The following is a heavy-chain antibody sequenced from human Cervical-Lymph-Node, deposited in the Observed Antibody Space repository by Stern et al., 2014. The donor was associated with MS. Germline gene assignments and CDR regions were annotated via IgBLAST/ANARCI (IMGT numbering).Heavy chain of an antibody. CDR3: ATKAGGDTWYFDL. V-gene: IGHV1-46*01. Sequence: VQLVESGAEVKKPGASVKVSCKASGYTFTTYYMHWVRQAPGQGLEWMGIINPSGGSTSYAPKFQDRVTMTRDTTTSTVYMELSSLRSDDTAVYYCATKAGGDTWYFDLWGRGTLVTVSS. D-gene: IGHD2-21*01. J-gene: IGHJ2*01. CDR1: GYTFTTYY. CDR2: INPSGGST.